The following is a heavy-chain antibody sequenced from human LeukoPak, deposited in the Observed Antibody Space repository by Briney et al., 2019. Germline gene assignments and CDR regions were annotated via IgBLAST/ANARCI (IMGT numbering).Heavy chain of an antibody. Sequence: SETLSLTCTVSGASISSNYWSWIRQPAGKGLEWIGRLFTGGNTNYNPSLKSRVTRSIDTSKNQFSLKLSSVTAADTAVYYCARAVCSGGDCYHFDHWGQGTLVTVSS. J-gene: IGHJ4*02. V-gene: IGHV4-4*07. D-gene: IGHD2-15*01. CDR2: LFTGGNT. CDR1: GASISSNY. CDR3: ARAVCSGGDCYHFDH.